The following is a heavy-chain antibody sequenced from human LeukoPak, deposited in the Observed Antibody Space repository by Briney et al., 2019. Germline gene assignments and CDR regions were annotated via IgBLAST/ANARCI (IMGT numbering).Heavy chain of an antibody. V-gene: IGHV4-59*01. J-gene: IGHJ4*02. CDR1: GGSTSSYY. D-gene: IGHD4-11*01. Sequence: PSETLSLTSTVSGGSTSSYYWSWIRQPPGKGMEWIGYIYYSGSTNYNPSLKSRVTISVDTSKNQFSLKLSSVTAADTAVYYCASGYSNYGGIFDYWGQGTLVTVSS. CDR3: ASGYSNYGGIFDY. CDR2: IYYSGST.